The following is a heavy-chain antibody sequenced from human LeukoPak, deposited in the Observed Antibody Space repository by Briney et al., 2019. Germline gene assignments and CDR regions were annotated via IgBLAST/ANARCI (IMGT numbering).Heavy chain of an antibody. CDR2: FYYSGST. J-gene: IGHJ5*02. D-gene: IGHD3-3*01. V-gene: IGHV4-39*01. Sequence: NPSETLSLTCTLSGGSIITSTYYWGWIRQPPGKGLEWIGSFYYSGSTYYNPSLKSRVTVSADTSKNQFSLKLSSVTAADMAVYYCASTLRFLEWSPFDPWGQGTLVTVSS. CDR1: GGSIITSTYY. CDR3: ASTLRFLEWSPFDP.